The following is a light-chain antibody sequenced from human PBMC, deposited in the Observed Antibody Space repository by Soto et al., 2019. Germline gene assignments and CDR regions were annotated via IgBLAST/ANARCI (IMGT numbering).Light chain of an antibody. J-gene: IGKJ1*01. CDR3: QQFAISTT. V-gene: IGKV1-5*01. CDR2: DAS. Sequence: DIQMTQSPATLSASVGDRVTITCRASHNIERWMAWYQQKPGKAPSLLIFDASTLHSGVPSRFSGSGSGTDFTLTISSLQPDDFATYYCQQFAISTTFGQGTKVDIK. CDR1: HNIERW.